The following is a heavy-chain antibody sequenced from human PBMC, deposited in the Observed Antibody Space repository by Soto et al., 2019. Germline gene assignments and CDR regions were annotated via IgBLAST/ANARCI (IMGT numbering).Heavy chain of an antibody. CDR3: AKDTGAYSSSSVDMDV. CDR2: ISGSGGST. D-gene: IGHD6-6*01. J-gene: IGHJ6*03. V-gene: IGHV3-23*01. Sequence: GGSLRLSCAASGFTFSSYAMSWVRQAPGKGLEWVSAISGSGGSTYYADSVKCRFTISRDNSKNTRYLQMNGLRAEDTAVDYCAKDTGAYSSSSVDMDVWGKGTTVTVSS. CDR1: GFTFSSYA.